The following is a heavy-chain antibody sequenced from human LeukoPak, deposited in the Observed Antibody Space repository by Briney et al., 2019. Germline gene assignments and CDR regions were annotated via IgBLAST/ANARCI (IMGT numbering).Heavy chain of an antibody. V-gene: IGHV4-59*01. CDR1: GGSISSYY. J-gene: IGHJ4*02. D-gene: IGHD1-26*01. Sequence: PSETLSLTCTVSGGSISSYYWSWIRQPPGKGLEWIGYIYYSGTTNYNPSLKSRVTISIDTSKNQFSLKLSSVTAADTAVYYCAKERGGSYYYFGYWGQGTLVTVSS. CDR3: AKERGGSYYYFGY. CDR2: IYYSGTT.